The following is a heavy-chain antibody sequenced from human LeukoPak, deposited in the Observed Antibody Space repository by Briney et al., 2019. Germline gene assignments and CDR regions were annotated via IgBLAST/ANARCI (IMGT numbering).Heavy chain of an antibody. CDR2: IIPILGIA. D-gene: IGHD4-17*01. J-gene: IGHJ6*02. CDR1: GGTFSSYA. V-gene: IGHV1-69*04. CDR3: ARDGTHMTTERRDYYYGMDV. Sequence: SVKVSCKASGGTFSSYAISWVRQAPGQGLEWMGRIIPILGIANYAQKFQGRVTITVDKSTSTAYMELSSLRSEDTAVYYCARDGTHMTTERRDYYYGMDVWGQGTTVTVSS.